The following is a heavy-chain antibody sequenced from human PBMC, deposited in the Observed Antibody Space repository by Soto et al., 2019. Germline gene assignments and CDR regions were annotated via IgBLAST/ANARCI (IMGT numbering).Heavy chain of an antibody. CDR3: ARTYYYDIKDY. CDR1: GGSFSGYY. CDR2: INHSGST. Sequence: SETLSLTCAVYGGSFSGYYWSWIRQPPGKGLEWIGEINHSGSTNYNPSLKSRVTISVDTSKNQFSLKVSSVTAADTAVYYCARTYYYDIKDYWGQGTLVTVSS. V-gene: IGHV4-34*01. J-gene: IGHJ4*02. D-gene: IGHD3-22*01.